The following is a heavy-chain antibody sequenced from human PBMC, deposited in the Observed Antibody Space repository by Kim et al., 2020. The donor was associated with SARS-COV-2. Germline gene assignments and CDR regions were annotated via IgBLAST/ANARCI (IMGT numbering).Heavy chain of an antibody. Sequence: GGSLRLSCAASGFTFSSYSMNWVRQAPGKGLEWVSSISSSSSYIYYADSVKGRFTISRDNAKNSLYLQMNSLRAEDTAVYYCARVPGYYPNYYYYGMDVWGQGTTVTVSS. CDR1: GFTFSSYS. V-gene: IGHV3-21*01. CDR3: ARVPGYYPNYYYYGMDV. J-gene: IGHJ6*02. D-gene: IGHD3-22*01. CDR2: ISSSSSYI.